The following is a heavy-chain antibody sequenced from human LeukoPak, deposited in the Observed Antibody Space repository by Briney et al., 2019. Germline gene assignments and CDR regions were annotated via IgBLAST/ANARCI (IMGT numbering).Heavy chain of an antibody. Sequence: PGGSLRLSCAASGFTFSDYSMNWVRQAPGKGLEWVSSISSSSSCIFYADSVRGRFSISRDNAKNSLYLQMNSLRAEDTAVYYCSRGYSGGFDYWGQGTLVTVSS. CDR2: ISSSSSCI. D-gene: IGHD2-15*01. CDR3: SRGYSGGFDY. CDR1: GFTFSDYS. V-gene: IGHV3-21*01. J-gene: IGHJ4*02.